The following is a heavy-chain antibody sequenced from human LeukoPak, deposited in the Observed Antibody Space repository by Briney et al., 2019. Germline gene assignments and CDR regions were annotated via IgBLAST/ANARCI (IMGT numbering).Heavy chain of an antibody. Sequence: GASVRVSCKGSGYTLTGYYMHWVRLAPGQGLEWMGWINPSSGDTNYAQKFQGRVTMTRDTSISTAYMELSSLRSEDTAVYYCAIGLGYCSITSCYVWFDPWGQGTLVTVCS. CDR1: GYTLTGYY. J-gene: IGHJ5*02. CDR3: AIGLGYCSITSCYVWFDP. CDR2: INPSSGDT. D-gene: IGHD2-2*01. V-gene: IGHV1-2*02.